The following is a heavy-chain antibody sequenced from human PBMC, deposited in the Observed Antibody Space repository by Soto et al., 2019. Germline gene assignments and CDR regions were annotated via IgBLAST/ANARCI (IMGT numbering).Heavy chain of an antibody. Sequence: SETLSLTCTVSGGSISTYYWNWIRQPPGKGLEWIGYIYYSGTTNYNPSLKSRVTISVDTSKNQFSLKLSSVTAADTAVYYCARGLHYDSVSLDDYWGQGTLVTVSS. V-gene: IGHV4-59*08. D-gene: IGHD3-22*01. CDR1: GGSISTYY. CDR2: IYYSGTT. J-gene: IGHJ4*02. CDR3: ARGLHYDSVSLDDY.